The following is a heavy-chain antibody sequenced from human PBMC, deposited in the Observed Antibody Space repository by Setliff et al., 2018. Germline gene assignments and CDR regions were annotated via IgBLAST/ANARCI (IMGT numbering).Heavy chain of an antibody. CDR1: SGSIGSHY. D-gene: IGHD3-3*01. J-gene: IGHJ4*02. V-gene: IGHV4-59*11. CDR3: ARNPFKLPELAIYGYFDY. CDR2: VFHTGST. Sequence: SETLSLTCSVSSGSIGSHYWNWMRQPPGKGLEWIGHVFHTGSTKYNPSLESRAAISVDSSKNQFSLKLTSVTAADTAVYFCARNPFKLPELAIYGYFDYWGQGTLVTVSS.